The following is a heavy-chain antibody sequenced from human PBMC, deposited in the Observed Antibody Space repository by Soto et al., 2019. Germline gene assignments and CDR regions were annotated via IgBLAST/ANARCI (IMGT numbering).Heavy chain of an antibody. CDR2: IYYSGST. D-gene: IGHD6-19*01. CDR3: ARHVEQWLVDYGYYFDY. Sequence: PSETLSLTCTVSGGSISSSSYYWGWIRQPPGKGLEWIGSIYYSGSTYYNPSLKSRVTISVDTSKNQFSLKLSSVTAADTAVYYCARHVEQWLVDYGYYFDYWGQGTLVTVSS. J-gene: IGHJ4*02. V-gene: IGHV4-39*01. CDR1: GGSISSSSYY.